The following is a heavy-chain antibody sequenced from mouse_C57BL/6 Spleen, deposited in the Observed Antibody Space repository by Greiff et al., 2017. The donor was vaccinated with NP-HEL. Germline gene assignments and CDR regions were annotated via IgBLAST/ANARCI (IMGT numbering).Heavy chain of an antibody. CDR3: ASSYVHFDY. Sequence: EVQVVESEGGLVQPGSSMKLSCTASGFTFSDYYMAWVRQVPEKGLEWVANINYDGSSTYYLDSLKSRFIISRDNAKNILYLQMSSLKSEDTATDYCASSYVHFDYWGQGTTLTVSS. D-gene: IGHD1-1*01. J-gene: IGHJ2*01. CDR2: INYDGSST. CDR1: GFTFSDYY. V-gene: IGHV5-16*01.